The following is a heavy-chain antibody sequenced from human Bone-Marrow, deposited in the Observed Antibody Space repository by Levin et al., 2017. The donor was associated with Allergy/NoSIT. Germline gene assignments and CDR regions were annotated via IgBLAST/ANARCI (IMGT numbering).Heavy chain of an antibody. J-gene: IGHJ4*02. Sequence: QTLSLTCSFSGFSLPTTGMYVTWIRQPPGKALEWLARIDWDGDTFYNTSLKTRLTISKDTSKNQVVLIVTNVDPVDTATYYCARTAPNTLVRGIIPFDFWGQGTLVTVSS. CDR1: GFSLPTTGMY. D-gene: IGHD3-10*01. CDR3: ARTAPNTLVRGIIPFDF. CDR2: IDWDGDT. V-gene: IGHV2-70*16.